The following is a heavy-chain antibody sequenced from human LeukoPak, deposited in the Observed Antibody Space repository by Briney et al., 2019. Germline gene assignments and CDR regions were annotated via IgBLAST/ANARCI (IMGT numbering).Heavy chain of an antibody. CDR2: ISAYNGNT. CDR1: GFTFSSYG. D-gene: IGHD6-13*01. Sequence: GGSLRLSCAASGFTFSSYGISWVRQAPGQGLEWMGWISAYNGNTNYAQNLQGRVTMTTDTSTSTAYMELRSLRSDHTAVYYCARTRPIAAAGPGFDYWGQGTLVTVSS. J-gene: IGHJ4*02. V-gene: IGHV1-18*01. CDR3: ARTRPIAAAGPGFDY.